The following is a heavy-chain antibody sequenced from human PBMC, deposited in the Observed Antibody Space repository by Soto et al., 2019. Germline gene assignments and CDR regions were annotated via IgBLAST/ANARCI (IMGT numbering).Heavy chain of an antibody. CDR1: GFTFSSYW. CDR3: ARDLYSAYDFWSGYSPTYYYYGMDV. Sequence: PGGSLRLSCAASGFTFSSYWMSWVRQAPGKGLEWVANIKQDGSEKYYVDSVKGRFTISRDNAKNSLYLQMNSLRAEDTAVYYCARDLYSAYDFWSGYSPTYYYYGMDVSGQGTTVTSP. V-gene: IGHV3-7*01. CDR2: IKQDGSEK. D-gene: IGHD3-3*01. J-gene: IGHJ6*02.